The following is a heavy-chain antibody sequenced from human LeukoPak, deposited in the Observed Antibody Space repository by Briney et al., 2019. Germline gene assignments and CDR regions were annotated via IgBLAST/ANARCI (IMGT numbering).Heavy chain of an antibody. CDR1: GFTFCSYG. D-gene: IGHD6-13*01. V-gene: IGHV3-30*18. Sequence: GSLRLSCAASGFTFCSYGMHWVRQAPGKGLEWVAVISYDGSNKYYADSVKGRFTISRDNSKNTLYLQMNSLRAEDTAVYYCAKDRRSAAAIDYWGQGTLVTVSS. J-gene: IGHJ4*02. CDR2: ISYDGSNK. CDR3: AKDRRSAAAIDY.